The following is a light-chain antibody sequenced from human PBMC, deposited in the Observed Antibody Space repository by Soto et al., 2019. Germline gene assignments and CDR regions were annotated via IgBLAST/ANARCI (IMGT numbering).Light chain of an antibody. J-gene: IGLJ2*01. Sequence: QSVLTQSSSASASLGSSVKLTCTLSSGHSSYIIAWHQQQPGKAPRYLMKLEGSGSYNTGSGVPDRFSGSSSGADRYLTIAILQFEDDADYYCETWDSNTRVFGGGTQLTVL. V-gene: IGLV4-60*02. CDR2: LEGSGSY. CDR3: ETWDSNTRV. CDR1: SGHSSYI.